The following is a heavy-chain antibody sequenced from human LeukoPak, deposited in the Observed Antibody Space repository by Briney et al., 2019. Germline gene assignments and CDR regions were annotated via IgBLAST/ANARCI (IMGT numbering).Heavy chain of an antibody. Sequence: GGSLRLSCAASGFTFSSYAMSWVRQAPGKGLEWVSTISGSGGSTYYADSVKGRFTTSRDNSKNTLYLQMNSLRAEDTAVYYCAKAYYDSTGYYGYWGQGTLVTVSS. CDR2: ISGSGGST. V-gene: IGHV3-23*01. D-gene: IGHD3-22*01. CDR1: GFTFSSYA. CDR3: AKAYYDSTGYYGY. J-gene: IGHJ4*02.